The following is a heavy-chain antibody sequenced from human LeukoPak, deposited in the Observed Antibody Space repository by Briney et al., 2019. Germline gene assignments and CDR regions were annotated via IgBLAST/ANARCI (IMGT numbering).Heavy chain of an antibody. V-gene: IGHV1-69*05. J-gene: IGHJ3*02. CDR2: IIPIVGTA. CDR1: GGTFSSYA. D-gene: IGHD2-2*01. Sequence: SVKVSCKASGGTFSSYAISWVRQAPGQGLEWMGGIIPIVGTANYAEKFQGRVTITTDESTSTAYLELSSLRSEDTAVYYCARDGSRVPNPYCSSTSCHDAFDIWGQGTMVTVSS. CDR3: ARDGSRVPNPYCSSTSCHDAFDI.